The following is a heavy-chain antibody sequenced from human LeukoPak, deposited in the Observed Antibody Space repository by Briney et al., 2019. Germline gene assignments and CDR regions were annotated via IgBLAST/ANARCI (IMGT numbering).Heavy chain of an antibody. CDR3: ARYLYGDYVSYFDY. V-gene: IGHV2-70*13. CDR2: IDWDDDK. J-gene: IGHJ4*02. D-gene: IGHD4-17*01. CDR1: GFSLSTSRMC. Sequence: SGPTLVNPTQTLTLTCTFSGFSLSTSRMCVSWIRQPPGKALEWLALIDWDDDKYYSTSLKTRLTISKDTSKNQVVLTMTNMDPVDTATYYCARYLYGDYVSYFDYWGQGTLVTVSS.